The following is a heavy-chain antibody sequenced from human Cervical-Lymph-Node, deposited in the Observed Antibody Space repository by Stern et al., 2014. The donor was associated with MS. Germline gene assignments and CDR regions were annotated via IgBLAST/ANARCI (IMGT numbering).Heavy chain of an antibody. CDR1: GFTFSSYT. CDR3: AREGVDYYDSSGTLDY. V-gene: IGHV3-30*04. J-gene: IGHJ4*02. Sequence: VQLVQSGGGVVQPGRSLRLSCAASGFTFSSYTMHWVRQAPGQGLEWVAVISYDGSDKYYADSMKGRFTISRDNSKNTLYLQMNSLRAEDTAVYYCAREGVDYYDSSGTLDYWGQGTLVTVSS. CDR2: ISYDGSDK. D-gene: IGHD3-22*01.